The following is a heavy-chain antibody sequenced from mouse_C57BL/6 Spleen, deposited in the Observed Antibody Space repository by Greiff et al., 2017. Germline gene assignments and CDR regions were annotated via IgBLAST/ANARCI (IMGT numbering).Heavy chain of an antibody. V-gene: IGHV1-69*01. CDR1: GYTFTSYW. CDR2: IDPSDSYT. CDR3: ARRWYLDQYYFDY. D-gene: IGHD2-1*01. Sequence: QVQLQQPGAELVKPGASVKLSCKASGYTFTSYWMHWVKQRPGQGLEWIGEIDPSDSYTNYNQKFKGKSTLTVDKSSSTAYMQLSSLTSEDSAVYYCARRWYLDQYYFDYWGQGTTLTVSS. J-gene: IGHJ2*01.